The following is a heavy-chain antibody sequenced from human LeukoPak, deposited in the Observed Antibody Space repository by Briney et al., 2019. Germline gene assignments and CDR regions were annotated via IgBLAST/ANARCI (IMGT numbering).Heavy chain of an antibody. CDR1: GGSMSSGGYY. D-gene: IGHD3-3*01. CDR2: IYYSGST. V-gene: IGHV4-31*03. Sequence: SETLSLTCTVSGGSMSSGGYYWSWIRQHPGKGLEWIGYIYYSGSTYYNPSLKSRVTISVDTSKNQFSLKLSSVTAADTAVYYCAGGGLRFLEWSAAYYYYGMDVWGQGTTVTVSS. J-gene: IGHJ6*02. CDR3: AGGGLRFLEWSAAYYYYGMDV.